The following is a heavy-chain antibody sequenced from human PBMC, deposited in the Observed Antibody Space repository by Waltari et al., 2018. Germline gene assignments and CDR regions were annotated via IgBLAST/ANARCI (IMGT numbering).Heavy chain of an antibody. CDR2: IYYTGWP. V-gene: IGHV4-59*07. CDR3: VRSRGYSPGAGVFDV. D-gene: IGHD5-18*01. J-gene: IGHJ6*02. Sequence: QPRLQESGPRLVRPSDTLSLTCTLSNGSIAHHTRGWARQFPGKGLEWIGYIYYTGWPHVNSALESRVSLSLDTPKNQFSLNLRSVTAADTAIFYCVRSRGYSPGAGVFDVWGQGIMVTISS. CDR1: NGSIAHHT.